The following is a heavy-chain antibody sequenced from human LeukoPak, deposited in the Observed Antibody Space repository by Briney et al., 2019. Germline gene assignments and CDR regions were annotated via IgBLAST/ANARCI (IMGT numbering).Heavy chain of an antibody. J-gene: IGHJ6*03. V-gene: IGHV3-30*02. CDR3: ARASTIFGVVISSYYYYYYMDV. CDR1: GFTFSSYG. Sequence: GGSLRLSCAASGFTFSSYGMHWVRQAPGKGLAWVAFIPSGGTAEHYADSVRGRFTISRDNAKNSLYLQMNSLRAEDTAAYYCARASTIFGVVISSYYYYYYMDVWGKGTTVTVSS. D-gene: IGHD3-3*01. CDR2: IPSGGTAE.